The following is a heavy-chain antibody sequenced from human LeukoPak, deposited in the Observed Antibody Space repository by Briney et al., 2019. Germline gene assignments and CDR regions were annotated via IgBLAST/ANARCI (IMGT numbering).Heavy chain of an antibody. Sequence: AGGSLRLSCAASGFTVSSNYMSWVRQAPGKGLEWVGRIKSKANGETTDYAAPVKGRFTISRDDSNTMVYLQMNSLTTEDTAVYYCATRPPPYGDFYFDYWGQGALVTVSS. J-gene: IGHJ4*02. CDR3: ATRPPPYGDFYFDY. CDR2: IKSKANGETT. D-gene: IGHD4-17*01. CDR1: GFTVSSNY. V-gene: IGHV3-15*01.